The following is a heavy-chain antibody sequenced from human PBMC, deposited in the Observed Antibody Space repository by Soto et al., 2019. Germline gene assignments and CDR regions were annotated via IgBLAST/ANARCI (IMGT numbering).Heavy chain of an antibody. V-gene: IGHV3-7*01. CDR1: GFTFSSYW. CDR3: ATTEGPGQAEYYFDD. Sequence: GGSLRLSCAASGFTFSSYWMSWVRQAPGKGLEWVANIKQDGSEKYYVDSVKGRFTISRDNAKNSLYLQMNSLRAEDTAVYYCATTEGPGQAEYYFDDWGQGTLVTVSS. CDR2: IKQDGSEK. J-gene: IGHJ4*02.